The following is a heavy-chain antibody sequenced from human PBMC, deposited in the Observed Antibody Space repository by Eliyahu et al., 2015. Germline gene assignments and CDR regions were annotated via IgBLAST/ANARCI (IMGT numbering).Heavy chain of an antibody. Sequence: EVQLVESGGGLVQPGGSXXXSCAASGFXFSSYEMNWVRQAPGKGLEWVSYISSSGSTIYYADSVKGRFTISRDNAKNSLYLQMNSLRAEDTAVYYCAREDGVTTTLLDYWGQGTLVTVSS. CDR1: GFXFSSYE. D-gene: IGHD4-17*01. CDR3: AREDGVTTTLLDY. J-gene: IGHJ4*02. CDR2: ISSSGSTI. V-gene: IGHV3-48*03.